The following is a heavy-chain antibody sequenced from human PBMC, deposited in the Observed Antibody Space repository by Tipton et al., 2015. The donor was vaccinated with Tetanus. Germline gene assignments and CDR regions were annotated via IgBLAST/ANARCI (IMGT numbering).Heavy chain of an antibody. CDR3: ARGDYYGSGTYDV. J-gene: IGHJ6*02. Sequence: TLSLTCAVYGGTSNNYFWTWIRQPPGKGLEWIGEINYDGSTNYSPSLKSRVTLSLDTTKKQVSLKLSSVTAADTAVYYCARGDYYGSGTYDVWGQGTTVTVPS. V-gene: IGHV4-34*01. CDR1: GGTSNNYF. D-gene: IGHD3-10*01. CDR2: INYDGST.